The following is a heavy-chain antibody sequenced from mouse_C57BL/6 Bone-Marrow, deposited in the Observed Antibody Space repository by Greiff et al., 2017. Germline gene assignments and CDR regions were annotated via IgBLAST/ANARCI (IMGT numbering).Heavy chain of an antibody. D-gene: IGHD1-1*01. CDR3: ARESYGIGCWDFYG. CDR2: IYPGSGST. CDR1: GYTFTSYW. J-gene: IGHJ1*03. V-gene: IGHV1-55*01. Sequence: VQLQQPGAELVKPGASVKLSCKASGYTFTSYWITWVKQRPGQGLEWIGDIYPGSGSTNYNEKFKGKATLTVDTSSSTAYMQLSSLTAADSAVYYCARESYGIGCWDFYGWGTGTTVTVAS.